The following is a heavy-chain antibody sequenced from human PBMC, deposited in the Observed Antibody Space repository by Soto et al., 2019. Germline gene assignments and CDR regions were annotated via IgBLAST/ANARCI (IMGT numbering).Heavy chain of an antibody. V-gene: IGHV1-18*01. J-gene: IGHJ6*02. CDR1: GYTFTSYG. D-gene: IGHD2-2*01. CDR3: ARAVVPAAIPYYYYYYGMDV. CDR2: ISAYNGNT. Sequence: ASVKVSCKASGYTFTSYGISWVRQAPGQGLEWMGWISAYNGNTNYAQKLQGRVTMTTDTSTSTAYMELRSLRSDDTAVYYCARAVVPAAIPYYYYYYGMDVWGQGTTVTV.